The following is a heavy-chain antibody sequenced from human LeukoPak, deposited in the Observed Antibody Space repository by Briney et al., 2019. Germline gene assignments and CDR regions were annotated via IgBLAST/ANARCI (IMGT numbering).Heavy chain of an antibody. V-gene: IGHV3-11*01. J-gene: IGHJ4*02. CDR2: ISSSGTTT. D-gene: IGHD1-26*01. CDR1: GFRFSDYY. Sequence: GGSLRLSCAASGFRFSDYYMSWLRQAPGKGLEWVSYISSSGTTTSYADSVKGRFTISRDNAKNSLFLQMNNLRAEDTAVYYCARDNSGSYSEGGFWGQGTLVTVSS. CDR3: ARDNSGSYSEGGF.